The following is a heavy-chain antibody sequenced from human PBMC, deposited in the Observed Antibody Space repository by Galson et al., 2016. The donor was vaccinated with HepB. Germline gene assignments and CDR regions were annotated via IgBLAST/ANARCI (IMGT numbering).Heavy chain of an antibody. V-gene: IGHV1-18*01. D-gene: IGHD1-1*01. CDR2: IDPSSDNT. CDR1: GYTFSGYV. CDR3: ARGVAGGQLAWLRRKYYFDS. J-gene: IGHJ4*02. Sequence: SVKVSCKASGYTFSGYVIGWVRQAPGQGLEWMGWIDPSSDNTNYAQNVQGRVTMTTDTSTTTVYMELRSLTSDDTAVYHCARGVAGGQLAWLRRKYYFDSWGQGTLVTVSS.